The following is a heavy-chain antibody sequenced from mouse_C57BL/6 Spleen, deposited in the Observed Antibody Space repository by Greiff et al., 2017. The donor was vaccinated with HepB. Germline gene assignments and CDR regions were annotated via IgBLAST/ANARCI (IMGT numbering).Heavy chain of an antibody. CDR1: GYSITSGYY. J-gene: IGHJ1*03. Sequence: EVQLVESGPGLVKPSQSLSLTCSVTGYSITSGYYWNWIRQFPGNKLEWMGYISYDGSNNYNPSLKNRISITRDTSKNQFFLKLNSVTTEDTATYYCASYDYDRDPQWYFDVWGTGTTVTVSS. CDR3: ASYDYDRDPQWYFDV. V-gene: IGHV3-6*01. D-gene: IGHD2-4*01. CDR2: ISYDGSN.